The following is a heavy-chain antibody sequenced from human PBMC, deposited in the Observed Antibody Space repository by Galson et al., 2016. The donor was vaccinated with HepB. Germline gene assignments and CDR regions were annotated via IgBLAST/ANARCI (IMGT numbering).Heavy chain of an antibody. CDR3: ARAVMLGRGMDV. J-gene: IGHJ6*02. D-gene: IGHD3-10*01. Sequence: CAISGDSVYNNAAAWVWIRQSPSRGVVWLGRTFYRSTWENHYAGSVKNRITISPDTSRNQFSLHLNSVTPEDTAVYYCARAVMLGRGMDVWGQGTTVTVS. CDR1: GDSVYNNAAA. CDR2: TFYRSTWEN. V-gene: IGHV6-1*01.